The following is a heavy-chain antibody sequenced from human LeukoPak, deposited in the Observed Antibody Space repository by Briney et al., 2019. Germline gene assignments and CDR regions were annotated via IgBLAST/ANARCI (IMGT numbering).Heavy chain of an antibody. CDR3: AREGMMITFGGPWGYFDY. CDR2: ISSSGSTI. Sequence: QSGGSLRPSCAVSGFTFSSYEMNWVRQAPGKGLEWVSYISSSGSTIYYADSVKGRFTISRDNARNSLYLQMNSLRAEDTAVYYCAREGMMITFGGPWGYFDYWGQGTLATVSS. V-gene: IGHV3-48*03. J-gene: IGHJ4*02. CDR1: GFTFSSYE. D-gene: IGHD3-16*01.